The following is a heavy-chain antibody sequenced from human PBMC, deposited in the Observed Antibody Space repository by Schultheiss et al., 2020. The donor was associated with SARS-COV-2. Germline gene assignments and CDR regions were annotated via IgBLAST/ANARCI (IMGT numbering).Heavy chain of an antibody. CDR1: GFTLSLYG. D-gene: IGHD3-22*01. CDR2: IWYDGSDK. V-gene: IGHV3-33*06. CDR3: AKDSSGYYYNYYYGMDV. Sequence: GGSLRLSCAASGFTLSLYGMHWVRLAPGKGLEWVAVIWYDGSDKYYADSVKGRFIISRDNSKNTLYLQMNSLRAEDTAMYYCAKDSSGYYYNYYYGMDVWGQGTTVTVSS. J-gene: IGHJ6*02.